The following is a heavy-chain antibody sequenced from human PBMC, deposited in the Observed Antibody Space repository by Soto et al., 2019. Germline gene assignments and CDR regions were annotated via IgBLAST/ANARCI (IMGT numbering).Heavy chain of an antibody. CDR2: ISAYNGNT. CDR1: GYTFTSYG. D-gene: IGHD6-13*01. J-gene: IGHJ6*02. V-gene: IGHV1-18*01. Sequence: ASVKVSCKAAGYTFTSYGISWVRQAPGQGLEWMGWISAYNGNTNYAQKLQGRVTMTTDTSTSTAYMELRSLRSDDTAVYYCARSPGSSSWLDYYYGMDVWGQGTTVTVSS. CDR3: ARSPGSSSWLDYYYGMDV.